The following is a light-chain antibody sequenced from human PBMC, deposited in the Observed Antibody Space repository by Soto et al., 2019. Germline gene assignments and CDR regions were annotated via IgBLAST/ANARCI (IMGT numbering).Light chain of an antibody. CDR3: GECYDSMSGRVL. CDR2: SDN. V-gene: IGLV1-44*01. CDR1: SSNIGGNT. J-gene: IGLJ2*01. Sequence: QSVLTQPPSASGTPGQRVTISCSGSSSNIGGNTVSWYQQLPGTAPKLLIYSDNVRPSGVPDRYSGSKSGTSASLATSGRQSEEEDDYYCGECYDSMSGRVLFGGGTKLTVL.